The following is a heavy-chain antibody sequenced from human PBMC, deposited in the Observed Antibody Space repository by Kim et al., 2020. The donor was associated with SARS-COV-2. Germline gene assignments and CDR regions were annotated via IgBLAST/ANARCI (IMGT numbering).Heavy chain of an antibody. J-gene: IGHJ6*02. CDR1: GFTFSSYS. Sequence: GGSLRLSCTASGFTFSSYSMNWVRQAPGKGLEWVSSISSSSSYIYYADSVKGRFTISRDNAKNSLYLQMNSLRAEDTAVYYCARDLEEYYYGMDVWGQGTTVTVSS. CDR3: ARDLEEYYYGMDV. CDR2: ISSSSSYI. V-gene: IGHV3-21*04.